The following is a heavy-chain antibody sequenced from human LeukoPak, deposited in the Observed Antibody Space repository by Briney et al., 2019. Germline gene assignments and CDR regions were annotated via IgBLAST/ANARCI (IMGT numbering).Heavy chain of an antibody. CDR1: GGSISSSSW. CDR2: IYHSGST. D-gene: IGHD3-16*02. V-gene: IGHV4-4*02. CDR3: ARDGGYVWGSYRSDAFDI. Sequence: TSETLSLTCAVSGGSISSSSWWSWVRQPPGKGLEWIGEIYHSGSTNYNPSLRSRVTISVDTSKNQFSLKLSSVTAADTAVYYCARDGGYVWGSYRSDAFDIWGQGTMVTVSS. J-gene: IGHJ3*02.